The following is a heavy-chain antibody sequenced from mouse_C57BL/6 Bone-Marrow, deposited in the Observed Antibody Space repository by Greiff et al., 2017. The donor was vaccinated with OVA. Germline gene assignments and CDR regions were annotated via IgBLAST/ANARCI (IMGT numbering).Heavy chain of an antibody. Sequence: EVQLVESGGGLVQPKGSLKLSCAASGFTFNTYAMHWVRQAPGKGLEWVARIRSKSSNSATYYADSVKDRFTISRDDSQSMLYLQMNNLKTEDTAMYYCVRPAYYSIFYAMDYWGQGTSVTVSS. D-gene: IGHD2-12*01. CDR3: VRPAYYSIFYAMDY. CDR2: IRSKSSNSAT. V-gene: IGHV10-3*01. J-gene: IGHJ4*01. CDR1: GFTFNTYA.